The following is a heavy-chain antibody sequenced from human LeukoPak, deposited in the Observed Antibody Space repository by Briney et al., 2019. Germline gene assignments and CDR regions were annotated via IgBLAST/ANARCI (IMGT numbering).Heavy chain of an antibody. CDR1: GFTFSSYG. J-gene: IGHJ6*02. Sequence: GRSLRLSCAASGFTFSSYGMHWVRQAPGNGLEWVAVIWYDGSNKCYADPVKGRFTISRDNSKNTLYLQMNSLRAEDTAVYYCARADPLRFLEWLPPAYYYYGMDVWGQGTTVTVSS. D-gene: IGHD3-3*01. CDR3: ARADPLRFLEWLPPAYYYYGMDV. CDR2: IWYDGSNK. V-gene: IGHV3-33*01.